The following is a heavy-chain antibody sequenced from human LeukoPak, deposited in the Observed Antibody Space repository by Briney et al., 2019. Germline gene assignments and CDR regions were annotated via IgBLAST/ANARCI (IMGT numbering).Heavy chain of an antibody. Sequence: GESLKISCEGSGYSFTSYWIGWVRQMPGKGLEWMGIIYPGDSDTRYSPSFEGQVTISADKSITTAYLQWSSLKASDTAMYYCARQITDQSSGYDSIDYWGQGTLVTVSS. CDR1: GYSFTSYW. J-gene: IGHJ4*02. V-gene: IGHV5-51*01. CDR2: IYPGDSDT. D-gene: IGHD5-12*01. CDR3: ARQITDQSSGYDSIDY.